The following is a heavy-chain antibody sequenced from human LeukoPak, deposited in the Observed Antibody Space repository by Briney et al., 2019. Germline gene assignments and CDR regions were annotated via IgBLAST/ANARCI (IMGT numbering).Heavy chain of an antibody. J-gene: IGHJ5*01. CDR2: ISSSSSYI. Sequence: GGSLRLSCAASGFTFSSYSMNWVRQAPGKGLEWVSSISSSSSYIYYADSVKGRFTISRDNSKNTLYLQMNSLSADDTAVYYCARQEAAAARDWFDSWGQGTLVTVSS. V-gene: IGHV3-21*01. D-gene: IGHD6-13*01. CDR3: ARQEAAAARDWFDS. CDR1: GFTFSSYS.